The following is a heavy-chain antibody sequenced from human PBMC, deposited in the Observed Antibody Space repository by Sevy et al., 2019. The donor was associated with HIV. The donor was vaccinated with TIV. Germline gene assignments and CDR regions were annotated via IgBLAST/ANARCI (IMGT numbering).Heavy chain of an antibody. V-gene: IGHV1-69*13. D-gene: IGHD3-3*01. J-gene: IGHJ6*02. CDR1: GGTFSSYA. CDR3: ARVQEGVLEWLNDYYYYYGMDV. Sequence: ASVKVSCKASGGTFSSYAISWVRQAPGQGLEWMGGIIPIFGTANYAQKFQGRVTITADESTSTAYMELSSLRSEDTAVYYCARVQEGVLEWLNDYYYYYGMDVWGQGTTVTVSS. CDR2: IIPIFGTA.